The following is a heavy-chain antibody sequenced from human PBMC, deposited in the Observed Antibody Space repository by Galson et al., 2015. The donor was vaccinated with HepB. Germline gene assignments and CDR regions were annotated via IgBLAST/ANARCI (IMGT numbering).Heavy chain of an antibody. CDR2: IIPIFGTA. CDR3: ADSIAARPYYYYGMDV. V-gene: IGHV1-69*13. D-gene: IGHD6-6*01. CDR1: GGTFSSYA. Sequence: SVKVSCKASGGTFSSYAISWVRQAPGQGLEWMGGIIPIFGTANYAQKFQGRVTITADESTSTAYMELSSLRSEDTAVYYCADSIAARPYYYYGMDVWGQGTTVTVSS. J-gene: IGHJ6*02.